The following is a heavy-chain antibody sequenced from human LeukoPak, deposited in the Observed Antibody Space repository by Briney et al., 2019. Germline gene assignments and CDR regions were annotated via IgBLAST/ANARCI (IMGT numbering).Heavy chain of an antibody. CDR2: IYYSGST. CDR1: GGSISSYY. J-gene: IGHJ4*02. V-gene: IGHV4-59*01. D-gene: IGHD3-3*01. Sequence: SETLSLTCTVSGGSISSYYWSWIRQPPGKGLEWIGYIYYSGSTNYNPSLKSRVTISVDTSKNQFSLKLSSVTAADTAVCYCASFNYDFWTHWGQGTLVTVSS. CDR3: ASFNYDFWTH.